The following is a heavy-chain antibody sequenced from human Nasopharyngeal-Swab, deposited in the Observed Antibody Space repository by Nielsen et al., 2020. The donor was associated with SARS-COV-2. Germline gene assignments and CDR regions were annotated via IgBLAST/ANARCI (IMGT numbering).Heavy chain of an antibody. J-gene: IGHJ4*02. Sequence: GESLKISCAASGFIFSTYTMNWVRQAPGKGLEWLSFLRSSTSYIYYADSVKGRFTISRDNAKNSLYLQMNSLRTEDTAVYYCATSGYSSGWIFWGQGTLVTVSS. V-gene: IGHV3-21*01. CDR3: ATSGYSSGWIF. D-gene: IGHD6-19*01. CDR2: LRSSTSYI. CDR1: GFIFSTYT.